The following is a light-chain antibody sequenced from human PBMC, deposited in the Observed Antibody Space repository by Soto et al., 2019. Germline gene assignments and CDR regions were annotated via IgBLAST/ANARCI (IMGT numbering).Light chain of an antibody. CDR2: EGS. Sequence: QLVLTQPASVSGSPGQSITISCTGTSSDVGSYNLVSWYQQHPGKAPKLMIYEGSKRPSGVSNRFSGSKSGNTASLTISGLQAEDEADYYCCSYAGSSLVFGGGTKVTVL. V-gene: IGLV2-23*01. CDR1: SSDVGSYNL. CDR3: CSYAGSSLV. J-gene: IGLJ2*01.